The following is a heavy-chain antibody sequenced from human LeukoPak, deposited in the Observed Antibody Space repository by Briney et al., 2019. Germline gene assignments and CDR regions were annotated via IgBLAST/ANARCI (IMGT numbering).Heavy chain of an antibody. CDR1: GITFSSYV. V-gene: IGHV1-69*06. D-gene: IGHD5-18*01. CDR3: ATGDTPTVFYMDV. J-gene: IGHJ6*03. Sequence: SVKVSCKASGITFSSYVFNWVRQAPGQGLEWMGRFVPIFGTTNHAQKFQDRVTFTADKSTSTVYMELSSLRSDDTAVYYCATGDTPTVFYMDVWAKGTPVTVSS. CDR2: FVPIFGTT.